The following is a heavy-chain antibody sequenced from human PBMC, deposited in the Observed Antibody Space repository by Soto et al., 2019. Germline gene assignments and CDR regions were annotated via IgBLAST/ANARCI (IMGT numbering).Heavy chain of an antibody. D-gene: IGHD3-3*01. CDR1: GGSISSGGYY. CDR3: ARENTIFGVVEGMDV. Sequence: SETLSLTCTVSGGSISSGGYYWSWIRQHPGKGLEWIGYIYYSGSTYYNPSLKSRVTISVDTSKNQFSLKLSSVTAADTAVYYCARENTIFGVVEGMDVWGQGTTVTVSS. V-gene: IGHV4-31*03. J-gene: IGHJ6*02. CDR2: IYYSGST.